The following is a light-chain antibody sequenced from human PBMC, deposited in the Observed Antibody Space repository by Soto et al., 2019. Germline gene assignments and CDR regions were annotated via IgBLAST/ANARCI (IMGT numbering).Light chain of an antibody. CDR3: SSYISSHIPYV. CDR2: EVT. Sequence: QSALAQPASVSGSPGQSITISCTGTSSDVGGYNYVSWYQHHPGKAPKLMIFEVTYRPSGVSDRFSGSKSGNTASLTISGLQAEDEADYYCSSYISSHIPYVFGTGTQLTVL. CDR1: SSDVGGYNY. V-gene: IGLV2-14*01. J-gene: IGLJ1*01.